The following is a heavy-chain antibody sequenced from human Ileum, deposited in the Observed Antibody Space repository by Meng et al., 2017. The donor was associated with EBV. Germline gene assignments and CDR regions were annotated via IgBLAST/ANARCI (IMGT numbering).Heavy chain of an antibody. CDR3: ARVGQWLPIDY. V-gene: IGHV4-4*02. J-gene: IGHJ4*02. D-gene: IGHD6-19*01. Sequence: SGPCLVTPSWPLSLTSALSVCSLISTHCWRWFRPPPGKRLEWIGDIYHSGSTNYNPSLKSRVTMSVDKSKNQFSLNLSSVTAVDTAVYYCARVGQWLPIDYWGQGTLVTASS. CDR1: VCSLISTHC. CDR2: IYHSGST.